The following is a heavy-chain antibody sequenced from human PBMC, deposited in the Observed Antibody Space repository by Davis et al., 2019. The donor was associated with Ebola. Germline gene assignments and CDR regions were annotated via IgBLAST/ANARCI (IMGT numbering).Heavy chain of an antibody. Sequence: GESLKISCAASGFTFSDYYMSWIRQAPGKGLEWVSYISSSGSTIYYADSVKGRFTISRDNAKNSLYLQMNSLRAEDTAVYYCARDPPRHDILTGLFDYWGQGTLVTVSS. CDR1: GFTFSDYY. D-gene: IGHD3-9*01. CDR3: ARDPPRHDILTGLFDY. V-gene: IGHV3-11*01. CDR2: ISSSGSTI. J-gene: IGHJ4*02.